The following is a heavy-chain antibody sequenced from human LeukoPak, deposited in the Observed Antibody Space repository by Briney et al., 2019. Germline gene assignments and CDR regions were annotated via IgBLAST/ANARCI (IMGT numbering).Heavy chain of an antibody. J-gene: IGHJ6*03. V-gene: IGHV3-7*01. CDR3: ARDNYGSGSYYTLYYYYYMDV. CDR1: GFTFSSYW. CDR2: IKQDGSEK. Sequence: GGSLRLSCAASGFTFSSYWMNWVRQAPGKGLEWVANIKQDGSEKYYVDSVKGRFTISRDNAKNSLYLQMNSLRAEDTAVYYCARDNYGSGSYYTLYYYYYMDVWGKGTTVTVSS. D-gene: IGHD3-10*01.